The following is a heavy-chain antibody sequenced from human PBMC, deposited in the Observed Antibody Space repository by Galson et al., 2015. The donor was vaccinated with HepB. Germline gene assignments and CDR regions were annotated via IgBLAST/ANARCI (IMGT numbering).Heavy chain of an antibody. CDR2: IYYSGNT. J-gene: IGHJ5*02. V-gene: IGHV4-39*01. CDR1: GGSISSSSYY. CDR3: ARHWYNWNYVRRSNWFDP. D-gene: IGHD1-7*01. Sequence: ETLSLTCTVSGGSISSSSYYWGWIRQPPGKGLEWIGSIYYSGNTYYNPSLKSRVTISEDTSKNQFSLKLSSVTAADTAVYYCARHWYNWNYVRRSNWFDPWGQGTLVTVSS.